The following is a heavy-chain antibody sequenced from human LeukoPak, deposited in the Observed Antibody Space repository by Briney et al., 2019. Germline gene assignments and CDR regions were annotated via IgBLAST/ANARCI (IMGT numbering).Heavy chain of an antibody. J-gene: IGHJ4*02. V-gene: IGHV3-15*01. Sequence: GGSPRLSCAASGFTFSNAWMSWVRQAPGKGLEWVGRIKSKTDGGTTDYAAPVKGRFTISRDDSKNTLYLQMNSLKTEDTAVYYCTTAGWELYYFDYWGQGTLVTVSS. CDR3: TTAGWELYYFDY. D-gene: IGHD1-26*01. CDR1: GFTFSNAW. CDR2: IKSKTDGGTT.